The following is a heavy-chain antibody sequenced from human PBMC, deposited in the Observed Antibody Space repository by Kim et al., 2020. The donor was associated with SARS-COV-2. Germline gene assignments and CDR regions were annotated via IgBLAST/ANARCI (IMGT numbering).Heavy chain of an antibody. D-gene: IGHD3-10*01. CDR1: GFIFSNYN. CDR2: ISYDGGDD. Sequence: GGSLRLSCVASGFIFSNYNMHWVRQAPGKGLEWVAFISYDGGDDHYADSVRGRFIISKDNSNNTLFLQMNSLRPEDTALYYCARGPESLEYYMDVWGQGTTVTVS. CDR3: ARGPESLEYYMDV. J-gene: IGHJ6*03. V-gene: IGHV3-30*03.